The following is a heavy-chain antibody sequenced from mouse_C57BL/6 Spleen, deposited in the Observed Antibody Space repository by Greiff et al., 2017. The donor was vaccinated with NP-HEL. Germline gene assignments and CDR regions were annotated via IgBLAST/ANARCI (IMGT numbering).Heavy chain of an antibody. D-gene: IGHD2-5*01. CDR3: ARSNLYSNYVWFAY. V-gene: IGHV1-82*01. J-gene: IGHJ3*01. CDR2: IYPGDGDT. CDR1: GYAFSSSW. Sequence: VQLQQSGPELVKPGASVKISCKASGYAFSSSWMNWVKQRPGKGLEWIGRIYPGDGDTNYNGKFKGKATLTADKSSSTAYMQLSSLTSEDSAVYFCARSNLYSNYVWFAYWGQGTLVTVSA.